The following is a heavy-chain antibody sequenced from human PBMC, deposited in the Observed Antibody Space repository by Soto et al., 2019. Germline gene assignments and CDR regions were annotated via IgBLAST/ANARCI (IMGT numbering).Heavy chain of an antibody. J-gene: IGHJ4*02. CDR3: AKDPTSYDSSAQFDS. V-gene: IGHV3-23*01. D-gene: IGHD3-22*01. CDR1: GFSFSIYA. CDR2: ISGGGGST. Sequence: EVQLLDSGGRLVQPGGSLRHSCAASGFSFSIYAMNWVRQAPGKGLEWVSGISGGGGSTYYADSVKGRFTISRDNSKNTLYLQMNSLRVEDTAVYYCAKDPTSYDSSAQFDSWGQGTLVTVSS.